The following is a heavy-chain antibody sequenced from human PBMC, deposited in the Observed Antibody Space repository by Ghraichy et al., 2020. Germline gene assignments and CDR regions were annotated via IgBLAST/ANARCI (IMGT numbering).Heavy chain of an antibody. CDR2: IWYDGSNK. J-gene: IGHJ4*02. CDR3: AKGLEEDIVVVPAANFDY. Sequence: GGSLRLSCAASGFTFSSYGMHWVRQAPGKGLEWVAVIWYDGSNKYYADSVKGRFTISRDNSKNTLYLQMNSLRAEDTAVYYCAKGLEEDIVVVPAANFDYWGQGTLVTVSS. V-gene: IGHV3-33*06. D-gene: IGHD2-2*01. CDR1: GFTFSSYG.